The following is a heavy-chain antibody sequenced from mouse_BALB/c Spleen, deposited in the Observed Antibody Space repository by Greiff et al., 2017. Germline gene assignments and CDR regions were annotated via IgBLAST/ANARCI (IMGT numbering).Heavy chain of an antibody. CDR2: IYPGSGST. V-gene: IGHV1S22*01. Sequence: KQPGSELVRPGASVKLSCKASGYTFTSYWMHWVKQRPGQGLEWIGNIYPGSGSTNYDEKFKSKATLTVDTSSSTAYMQLSSLTSEDSAVYYCTRETWFSYWGQGTLVTVSA. CDR1: GYTFTSYW. J-gene: IGHJ3*01. CDR3: TRETWFSY.